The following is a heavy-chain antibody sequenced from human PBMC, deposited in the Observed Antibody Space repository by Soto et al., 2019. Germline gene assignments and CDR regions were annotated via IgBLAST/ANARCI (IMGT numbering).Heavy chain of an antibody. Sequence: EVQLVESGGGLVQPGGSLRLSCAASGFTFSSYSMNWVRQAPWKGLAWLSYISSSSTTIYYAESMKGRFTIYRDNAKSSLYLQMNSMRVEDTAVYYCAREQWVAPTTRTFDIWGQGTMVTVSS. CDR3: AREQWVAPTTRTFDI. CDR2: ISSSSTTI. CDR1: GFTFSSYS. D-gene: IGHD6-19*01. V-gene: IGHV3-48*01. J-gene: IGHJ3*02.